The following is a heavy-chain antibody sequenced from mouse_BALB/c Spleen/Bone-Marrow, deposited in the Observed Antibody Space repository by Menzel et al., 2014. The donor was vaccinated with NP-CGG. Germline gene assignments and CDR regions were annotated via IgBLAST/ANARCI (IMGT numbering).Heavy chain of an antibody. CDR1: GYTFTDYW. V-gene: IGHV1-69*01. J-gene: IGHJ2*01. Sequence: QVQLKESGAELVMPGASVKMSCKASGYTFTDYWMHWVKQRPGQGLEWIGAIDTSDSYTSYNQKFKGKATLTVDESSSTAYMQLSSLTSEDSAVYYCARSWGRGHFDYWGQGTTLTVSS. CDR3: ARSWGRGHFDY. CDR2: IDTSDSYT. D-gene: IGHD3-3*01.